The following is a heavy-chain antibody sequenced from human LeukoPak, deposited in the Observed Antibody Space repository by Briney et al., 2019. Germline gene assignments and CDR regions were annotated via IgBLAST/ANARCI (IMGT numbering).Heavy chain of an antibody. CDR3: AREENYYGSGSYYNRQFDY. V-gene: IGHV3-7*01. Sequence: GGSLRLSCAASGFTFSSYWMSWVRQAPGKGLEWVANIKQDGSEKYYVDSVKGRFTISRDNAKNSLYLQMNSLRAEDTAVYYCAREENYYGSGSYYNRQFDYWGQGTLVTVSS. J-gene: IGHJ4*02. CDR2: IKQDGSEK. D-gene: IGHD3-10*01. CDR1: GFTFSSYW.